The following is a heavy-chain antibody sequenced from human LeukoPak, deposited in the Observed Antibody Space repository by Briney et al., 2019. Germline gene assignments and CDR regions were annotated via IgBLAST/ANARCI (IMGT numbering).Heavy chain of an antibody. CDR3: GGLAIYDY. V-gene: IGHV3-30*02. D-gene: IGHD2-21*01. J-gene: IGHJ4*02. CDR2: IRSDGSNK. CDR1: GFTFSSYW. Sequence: GGSLRLSCAASGFTFSSYWMSWVRQAPGKGLEWVSFIRSDGSNKYYADSVKGRFTTSRDNSKNTLYLQMNSLRPEDTAVYYCGGLAIYDYWGQGTLVTVSS.